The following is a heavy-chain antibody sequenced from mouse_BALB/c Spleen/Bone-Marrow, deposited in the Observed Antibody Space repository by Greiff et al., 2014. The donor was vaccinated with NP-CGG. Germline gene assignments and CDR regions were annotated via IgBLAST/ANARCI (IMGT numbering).Heavy chain of an antibody. CDR2: INPDSSTI. CDR1: GFDFSRYW. V-gene: IGHV4-1*02. Sequence: EVQLVESGGGPVQPGGSLKLSCAASGFDFSRYWMTWVRQAPGKGLEWIGEINPDSSTINYTPSLKEKFIISRDNAKNTLYLQMSKVRSEDTALYYCARNGYYGWSAYWGQGTLVTVSA. CDR3: ARNGYYGWSAY. J-gene: IGHJ3*01. D-gene: IGHD2-3*01.